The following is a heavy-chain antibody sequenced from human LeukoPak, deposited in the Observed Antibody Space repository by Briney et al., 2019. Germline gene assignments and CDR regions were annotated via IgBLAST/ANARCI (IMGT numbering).Heavy chain of an antibody. CDR3: AELSITMIGGV. CDR1: GFTFSNYI. V-gene: IGHV3-21*01. CDR2: ISSSSSYI. Sequence: GGSLRLSCAASGFTFSNYIMNWVRQAPGKGLEWVSSISSSSSYIYYADSVKGRFTISRDNAKNSLYLQMNSLRAEDTAVYYCAELSITMIGGVWGKGTTVTISS. D-gene: IGHD3-10*02. J-gene: IGHJ6*04.